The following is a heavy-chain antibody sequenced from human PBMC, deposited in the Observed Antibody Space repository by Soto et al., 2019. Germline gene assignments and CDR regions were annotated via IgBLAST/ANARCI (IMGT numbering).Heavy chain of an antibody. V-gene: IGHV4-31*03. CDR1: GGSISSGGYY. D-gene: IGHD4-17*01. CDR2: IYYSGST. J-gene: IGHJ6*02. Sequence: SETLSLTCTVSGGSISSGGYYWSWIRQHPGKGLEWIGYIYYSGSTYYNPSLKSRVTISVDTSKNQFSLKLSSVTAADTAVYYCARDIYGYYYGMDVWGQGTTVTVSS. CDR3: ARDIYGYYYGMDV.